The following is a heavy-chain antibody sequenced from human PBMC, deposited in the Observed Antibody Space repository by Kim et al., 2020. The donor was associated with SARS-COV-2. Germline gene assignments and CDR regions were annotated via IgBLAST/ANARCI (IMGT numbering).Heavy chain of an antibody. D-gene: IGHD3-22*01. Sequence: GESLKISCKGSGYSFTSYWIGWVRQMPGKGLEWMGIIYPGDSDTRYSPSFQGQVTISADKSISTAYLQWSSLKASDTAMYYCARPRTYYYDSSGEPHWQRTPGEFDYWGQGTLVTVSS. CDR3: ARPRTYYYDSSGEPHWQRTPGEFDY. CDR1: GYSFTSYW. CDR2: IYPGDSDT. V-gene: IGHV5-51*01. J-gene: IGHJ4*02.